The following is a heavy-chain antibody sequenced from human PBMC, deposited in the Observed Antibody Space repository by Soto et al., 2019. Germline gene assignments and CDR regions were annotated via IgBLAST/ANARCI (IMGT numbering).Heavy chain of an antibody. Sequence: TGGSLRLSCAASGFTFSSYTMNWVRQAPGKGLEWVSSITSSSTYIYYADSVKGRFTISRDNAKNSLFLQMNSLRAEDTAVYYCARSGDYYKEGDASDIWGQGTMVTVSS. D-gene: IGHD3-22*01. CDR1: GFTFSSYT. CDR2: ITSSSTYI. V-gene: IGHV3-21*01. J-gene: IGHJ3*02. CDR3: ARSGDYYKEGDASDI.